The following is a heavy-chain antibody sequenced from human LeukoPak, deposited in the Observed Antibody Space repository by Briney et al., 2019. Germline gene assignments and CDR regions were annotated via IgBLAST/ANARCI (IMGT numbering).Heavy chain of an antibody. CDR2: IYPGDSDT. J-gene: IGHJ1*01. CDR3: ATPPFNVGYAEYFQH. D-gene: IGHD5-18*01. V-gene: IGHV5-51*01. Sequence: GESLKISCKGSGYSFTSYWIGWVRQMPGKGLEWMGIIYPGDSDTRYSPSFQGQVTISADKSISTAYLQWSSLKASDTAMYYCATPPFNVGYAEYFQHWGQGTLVTVSS. CDR1: GYSFTSYW.